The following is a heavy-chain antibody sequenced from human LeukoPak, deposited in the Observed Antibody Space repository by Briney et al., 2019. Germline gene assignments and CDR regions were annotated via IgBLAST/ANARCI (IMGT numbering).Heavy chain of an antibody. CDR3: ARVGYTSYYYYGMDV. D-gene: IGHD6-13*01. V-gene: IGHV3-64*01. CDR1: GFTFRSYA. J-gene: IGHJ6*02. CDR2: ISSNGGST. Sequence: GGSLRLSCAASGFTFRSYAMHWVRQAPGKGLEYVSAISSNGGSTYYANSVKGRFTISRDNSKNTLYLQMGSLRAEDMAVYHCARVGYTSYYYYGMDVWGQGTTVTVSS.